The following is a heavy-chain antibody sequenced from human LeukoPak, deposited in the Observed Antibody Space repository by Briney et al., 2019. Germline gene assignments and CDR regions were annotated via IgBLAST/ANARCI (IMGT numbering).Heavy chain of an antibody. D-gene: IGHD4-17*01. Sequence: SETLSLTCTVSGGSISSYYWTWIRQPPGKGLEWIGYIYYSGGTNYNPSLKSRVTISVDTSKNQFSLKLSSVTAADTAVYYCARESQTTVTTFDIWGQGTMVTVSS. CDR2: IYYSGGT. CDR1: GGSISSYY. CDR3: ARESQTTVTTFDI. J-gene: IGHJ3*02. V-gene: IGHV4-59*01.